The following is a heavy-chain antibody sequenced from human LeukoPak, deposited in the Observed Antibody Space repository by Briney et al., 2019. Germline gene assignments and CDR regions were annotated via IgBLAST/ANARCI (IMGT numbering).Heavy chain of an antibody. Sequence: GGSLRLSCAASGFTFSSYSMNWVRQAPGKGLEWVSSISSSSSYIYYADSVKGRFTISRDNAKNSLYLQMNSLRAEDTAVYYCARGSIAAALKEFDYWGQGTLVTVSP. J-gene: IGHJ4*02. CDR1: GFTFSSYS. V-gene: IGHV3-21*01. D-gene: IGHD6-13*01. CDR2: ISSSSSYI. CDR3: ARGSIAAALKEFDY.